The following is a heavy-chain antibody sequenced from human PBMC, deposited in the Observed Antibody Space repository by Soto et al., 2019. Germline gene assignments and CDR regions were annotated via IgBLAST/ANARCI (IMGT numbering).Heavy chain of an antibody. J-gene: IGHJ6*02. CDR2: IIPIFGTA. CDR3: ARNALELTRNYLYGMDV. Sequence: QVQLVQSGAEVKKPGSSVKVSCKASGGTFSSYAISWVRQAPGQGLEWMGGIIPIFGTANYAQKFQGRVTITADKFTRTGYIGVGNLRSEDTGVYYCARNALELTRNYLYGMDVWGQGTTVTVSS. V-gene: IGHV1-69*06. CDR1: GGTFSSYA. D-gene: IGHD1-7*01.